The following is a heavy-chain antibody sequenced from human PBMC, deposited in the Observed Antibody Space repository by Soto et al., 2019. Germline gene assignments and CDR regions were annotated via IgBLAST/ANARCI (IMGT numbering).Heavy chain of an antibody. CDR2: ISSSSSYI. V-gene: IGHV3-21*01. CDR1: GFTFSSYS. J-gene: IGHJ4*02. CDR3: ARDASGWLDY. Sequence: NPGGSLRLSCATSGFTFSSYSMNWVRQAPGKGLEWVSSISSSSSYIYYADSVKGRFTISRDNAKNSLYLQMNSLRAEDTAVYYCARDASGWLDYWGQGTLVTVSS. D-gene: IGHD6-19*01.